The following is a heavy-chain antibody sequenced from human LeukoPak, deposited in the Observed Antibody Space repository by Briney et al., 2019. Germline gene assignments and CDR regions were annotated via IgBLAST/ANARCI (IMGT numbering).Heavy chain of an antibody. J-gene: IGHJ6*03. Sequence: GGSLRLSCAASGFTFSSYWMTWVRQAPGMGLEWVANIKQDGSEKYYVDSVKGRFTISRDIAKNSLYLQMNSLRAEDTAVYYCARDRPQQWLVRGQRGYYYYMDVWGKGTTVTISS. D-gene: IGHD6-19*01. V-gene: IGHV3-7*01. CDR2: IKQDGSEK. CDR1: GFTFSSYW. CDR3: ARDRPQQWLVRGQRGYYYYMDV.